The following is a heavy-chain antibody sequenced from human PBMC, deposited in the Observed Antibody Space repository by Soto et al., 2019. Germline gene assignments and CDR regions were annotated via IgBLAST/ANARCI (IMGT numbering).Heavy chain of an antibody. CDR2: VHHSWGS. D-gene: IGHD3-10*01. CDR3: ARQGFGALHGLVDV. V-gene: IGHV4-59*08. CDR1: NGSISNYY. J-gene: IGHJ6*02. Sequence: QVQLQESGPGLVKPSETLSLSCTVSNGSISNYYGSWIRQPPGKGMEWIGYVHHSWGSFYNPSLQGRGAISLDTSKSQFSLKLTSVTATATAVYYWARQGFGALHGLVDVWGQGITVTVSS.